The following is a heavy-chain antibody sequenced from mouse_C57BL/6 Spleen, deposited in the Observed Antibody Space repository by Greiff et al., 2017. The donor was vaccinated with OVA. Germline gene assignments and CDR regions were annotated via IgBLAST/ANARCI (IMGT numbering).Heavy chain of an antibody. J-gene: IGHJ3*01. CDR3: ARHIYYDYGEFAY. CDR2: ISSGGSYT. D-gene: IGHD2-4*01. CDR1: GFTFSSYG. Sequence: EVQLQESGGDLVKPGGSLKLSCAASGFTFSSYGMSWVRQTPDKRLEWVATISSGGSYTYYPDSVKGRFTISRDNAKNTLYLQMSSLKSEDTAMYYCARHIYYDYGEFAYWGQGTLVTVSA. V-gene: IGHV5-6*01.